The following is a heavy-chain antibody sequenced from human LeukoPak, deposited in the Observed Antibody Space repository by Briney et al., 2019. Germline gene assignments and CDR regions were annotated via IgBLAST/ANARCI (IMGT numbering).Heavy chain of an antibody. CDR3: ARTWTFDY. J-gene: IGHJ4*02. CDR2: VYTGDSAT. CDR1: GFNFTSYL. Sequence: GESLKISCKGSGFNFTSYLIGWVRQTPGKGLEWMGIVYTGDSATRYSPSFQGEVTISADKSISTAYLQWSSLKASDTAMYYCARTWTFDYWGQGTLVTVSS. V-gene: IGHV5-51*01. D-gene: IGHD3/OR15-3a*01.